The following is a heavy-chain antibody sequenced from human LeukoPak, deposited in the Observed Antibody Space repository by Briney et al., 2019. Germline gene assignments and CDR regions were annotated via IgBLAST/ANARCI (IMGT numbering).Heavy chain of an antibody. J-gene: IGHJ4*02. CDR2: IYYSGST. V-gene: IGHV4-39*01. CDR3: ARFCSGGSCYEEDYFDY. D-gene: IGHD2-15*01. CDR1: GGSISSSSYY. Sequence: SETLSLTCTVSGGSISSSSYYWGWIRQPPGKGLEWIGSIYYSGSTYYNPSLKSRVTISVDTSKNQFSLKLSSVTAADTAVYYCARFCSGGSCYEEDYFDYWGQGTLVTVSS.